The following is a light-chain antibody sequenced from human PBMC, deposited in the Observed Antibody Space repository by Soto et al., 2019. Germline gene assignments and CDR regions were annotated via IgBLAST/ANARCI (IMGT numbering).Light chain of an antibody. CDR3: QQSYSGPRT. Sequence: DFQMTQSPSSLSASVGDRVTITCRASQSISNYLNWYQQKPGKAPKLLIYAASSLQSGVPSRFSGSGSGTDFTLTISSLQPEDFATYYCQQSYSGPRTFGGGTKVEIK. CDR2: AAS. V-gene: IGKV1-39*01. J-gene: IGKJ4*01. CDR1: QSISNY.